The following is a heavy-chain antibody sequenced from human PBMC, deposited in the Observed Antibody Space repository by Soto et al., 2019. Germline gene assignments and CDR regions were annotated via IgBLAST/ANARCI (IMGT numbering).Heavy chain of an antibody. J-gene: IGHJ4*02. Sequence: TLCVPWSVVDGSSVSGGYCWSMIRQHPGKGLEWIGYIYYSGSTYYNPSLKSRGPISVDTSKNQFSLKLSSVTAADTAVYYCARASYHADIAIVPAHTCDCWGQGTPVTV. CDR1: DGSSVSGGYC. CDR2: IYYSGST. D-gene: IGHD2-2*01. CDR3: ARASYHADIAIVPAHTCDC. V-gene: IGHV4-31*02.